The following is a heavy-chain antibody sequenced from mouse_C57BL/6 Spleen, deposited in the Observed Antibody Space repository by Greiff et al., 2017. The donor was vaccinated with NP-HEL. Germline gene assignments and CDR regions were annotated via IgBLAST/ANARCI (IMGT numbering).Heavy chain of an antibody. Sequence: EVQLVESGGGLVQPKGSLKLSCAASGFSFNTYAMNWVRQAPGKGLEWVARIRSKSNNYATYYADSVKDRFTISRDDSESMLYLQMNNLKTKATDMYYCDIQGMVPYAMDDWGQGTSVTVSA. J-gene: IGHJ4*01. CDR3: DIQGMVPYAMDD. CDR2: IRSKSNNYAT. D-gene: IGHD2-2*01. CDR1: GFSFNTYA. V-gene: IGHV10-1*01.